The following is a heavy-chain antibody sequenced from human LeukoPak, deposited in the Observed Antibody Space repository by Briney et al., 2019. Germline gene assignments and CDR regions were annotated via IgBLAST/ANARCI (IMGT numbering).Heavy chain of an antibody. V-gene: IGHV3-66*01. CDR2: IYSGGIT. CDR1: GSTVNSNY. J-gene: IGHJ4*02. Sequence: GGSLRLSCEVSGSTVNSNYMSWVRQVPGKGLEWVSIIYSGGITYYADSVKGRFTVSRDNAKNSVYLQMNSLRAEDTAVYYCARDKWLTTTHYFDYWGQGTLVTVSS. D-gene: IGHD4-11*01. CDR3: ARDKWLTTTHYFDY.